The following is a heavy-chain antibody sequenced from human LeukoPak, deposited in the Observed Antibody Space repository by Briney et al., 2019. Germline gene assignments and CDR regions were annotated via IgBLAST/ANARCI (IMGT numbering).Heavy chain of an antibody. J-gene: IGHJ4*02. CDR3: ARSTTAYYDKVSLSH. CDR2: INHSATT. V-gene: IGHV4-34*01. CDR1: GGSFSGYY. Sequence: PSETLSLTCAVYGGSFSGYYWNWIRQPPGKGLEWIGEINHSATTNYNLSLKSRVTISVDTSKSQFSLNLSSVTAADAAVYYCARSTTAYYDKVSLSHWGQGTLVTVSS. D-gene: IGHD3-22*01.